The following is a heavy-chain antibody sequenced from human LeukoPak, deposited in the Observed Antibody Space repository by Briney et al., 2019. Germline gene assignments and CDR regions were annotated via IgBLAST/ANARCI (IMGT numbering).Heavy chain of an antibody. CDR1: GGTFISYA. CDR3: ASGVGAPCNEVAFDI. CDR2: IIPIFGTA. D-gene: IGHD1-26*01. V-gene: IGHV1-69*05. J-gene: IGHJ3*02. Sequence: WASVKVSCKASGGTFISYAISWVRQPPGRGLEWMGGIIPIFGTANYAQKFQGRVTITTDGSTSTAYMELSSLRSEDTAVYYCASGVGAPCNEVAFDIWGQGKMVTVSS.